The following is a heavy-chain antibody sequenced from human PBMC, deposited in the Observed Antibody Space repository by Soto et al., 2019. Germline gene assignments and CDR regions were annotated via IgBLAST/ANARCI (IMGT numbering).Heavy chain of an antibody. J-gene: IGHJ3*01. CDR3: VTMNIWAGHVFEL. CDR2: VYYTGAT. V-gene: IGHV4-61*01. D-gene: IGHD3-9*01. Sequence: PSETLSLTCTVSGVSVTNSNYYWSWIRQSPGKGLEWIGYVYYTGATNYKSSLKSRVTISVDTSKNQFSLQLNSVIAADTAVYFCVTMNIWAGHVFELRGQGTMVTVSS. CDR1: GVSVTNSNYY.